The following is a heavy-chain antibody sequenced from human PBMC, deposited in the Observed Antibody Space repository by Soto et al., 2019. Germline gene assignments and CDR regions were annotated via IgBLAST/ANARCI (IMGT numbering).Heavy chain of an antibody. Sequence: PGGSLRLSCAASGFTFSSYSMNWVRQAPGKGLEWVSSISSSSSYIYYADSVKGRFTISRDNAKNSLYLQTNSLRAEDTAVYYCARVGYYDSSGYYYWGQGTLVTVSS. V-gene: IGHV3-21*01. J-gene: IGHJ4*02. D-gene: IGHD3-22*01. CDR3: ARVGYYDSSGYYY. CDR2: ISSSSSYI. CDR1: GFTFSSYS.